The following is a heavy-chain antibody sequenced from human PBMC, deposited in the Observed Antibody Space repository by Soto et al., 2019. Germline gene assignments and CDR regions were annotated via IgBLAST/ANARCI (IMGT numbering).Heavy chain of an antibody. V-gene: IGHV6-1*01. D-gene: IGHD6-19*01. CDR1: VERVSRNSAT. CDR3: ARGHHSSGWFFDY. J-gene: IGHJ4*02. Sequence: PSQTLSITCAISVERVSRNSATSNWYRQSPSRGLEWLGRTYYRSKWSNDYAVSVKSRITINPDTSKNQFSLQLNSVTPEDTAVYYCARGHHSSGWFFDYWGQGTLVTVSS. CDR2: TYYRSKWSN.